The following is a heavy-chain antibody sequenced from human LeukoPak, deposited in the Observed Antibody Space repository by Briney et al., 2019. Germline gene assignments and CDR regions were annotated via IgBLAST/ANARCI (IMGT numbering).Heavy chain of an antibody. V-gene: IGHV3-7*05. J-gene: IGHJ6*02. D-gene: IGHD6-6*01. Sequence: PGGSLRLSCAASGFTFSSYWMSWVRQAPGKELEWVANIKQDGSEEVYVDSVKGRFTISRDNAKNSLFLQLNTLRAEDTAVYYCARDPYSSTWSYGMDVWGQGTTVTVSS. CDR3: ARDPYSSTWSYGMDV. CDR1: GFTFSSYW. CDR2: IKQDGSEE.